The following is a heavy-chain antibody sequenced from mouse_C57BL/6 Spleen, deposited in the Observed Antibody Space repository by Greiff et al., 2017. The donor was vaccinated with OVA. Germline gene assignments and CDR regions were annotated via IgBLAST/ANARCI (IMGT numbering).Heavy chain of an antibody. J-gene: IGHJ3*01. CDR2: IYPGDGDT. CDR3: ARGGACYGNSTWFAY. Sequence: QVQLQQSGAELVKPGASVKISCKASGYAFSSYWMNWVKQRPGQGLEWIGQIYPGDGDTNYNGKFKGKATLTVDKSSSTAYMQLSSLTSEDSAVSVCARGGACYGNSTWFAYWGKGTLVTVSA. CDR1: GYAFSSYW. V-gene: IGHV1-80*01. D-gene: IGHD2-10*01.